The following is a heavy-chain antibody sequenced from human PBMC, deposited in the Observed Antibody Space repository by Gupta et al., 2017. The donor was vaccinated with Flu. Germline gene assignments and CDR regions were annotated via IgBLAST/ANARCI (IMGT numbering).Heavy chain of an antibody. CDR3: AKGVGAAPSSGFDY. CDR2: ISGSGGRT. CDR1: GFTFSSYA. V-gene: IGHV3-23*01. Sequence: EVQLLESGGGLVQPGGSLRLSCAASGFTFSSYAMSWVRQAPGKGLEWGSAISGSGGRTYYADSVKGRFTISRENSKNTLYLQMNSLRAEETAVYYCAKGVGAAPSSGFDYGGQGTLVTVSS. D-gene: IGHD1-26*01. J-gene: IGHJ4*02.